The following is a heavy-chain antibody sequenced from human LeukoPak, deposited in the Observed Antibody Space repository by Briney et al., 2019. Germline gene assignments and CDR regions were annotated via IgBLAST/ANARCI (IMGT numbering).Heavy chain of an antibody. CDR2: IYYSGST. J-gene: IGHJ6*03. V-gene: IGHV4-59*12. Sequence: SETLSLTCTVSGGSISSYYWSWIRQPPGKGLEWIGYIYYSGSTNYNPSLKSRVTILVDTSKNQFSLKLSSVTAADTAVYYCARVGGYCSGGSCYSGYMDVWGKGTTVTVSS. D-gene: IGHD2-15*01. CDR1: GGSISSYY. CDR3: ARVGGYCSGGSCYSGYMDV.